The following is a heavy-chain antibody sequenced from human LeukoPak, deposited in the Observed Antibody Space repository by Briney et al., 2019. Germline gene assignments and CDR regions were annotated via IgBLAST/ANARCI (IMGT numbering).Heavy chain of an antibody. CDR3: ARVPYSSGPNNWFDP. CDR1: GGSISSSSYY. D-gene: IGHD6-19*01. CDR2: IYYSGST. J-gene: IGHJ5*02. V-gene: IGHV4-39*07. Sequence: SETLSLTCTVSGGSISSSSYYWGWIRQPPGKGLEWIGSIYYSGSTYYNPSLKSRVTISVDTSKNQFSLKLSSVTAADTAVYYCARVPYSSGPNNWFDPWGQGTLVTVSS.